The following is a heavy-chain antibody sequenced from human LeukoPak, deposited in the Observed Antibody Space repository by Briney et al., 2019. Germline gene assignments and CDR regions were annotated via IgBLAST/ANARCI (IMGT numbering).Heavy chain of an antibody. V-gene: IGHV4-59*01. CDR3: AKGYTGYVIDY. D-gene: IGHD5-12*01. J-gene: IGHJ4*02. Sequence: TSETLSLTCTVSGGSISSYYWSWIRQPPGKGLERIGYIYYSGSTNYNPSLKSRVTISVDTSKNQFSLKLSSVTAADTAVYYCAKGYTGYVIDYWGQGTLVTVSS. CDR1: GGSISSYY. CDR2: IYYSGST.